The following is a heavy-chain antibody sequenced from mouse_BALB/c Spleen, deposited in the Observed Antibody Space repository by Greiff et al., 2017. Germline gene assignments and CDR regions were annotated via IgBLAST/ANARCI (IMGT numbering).Heavy chain of an antibody. Sequence: EVQRVESGGGLVQPGGSRKLSCAASGFTFSSFGMHWVRQAPEKGLEWVAYISSGSSTIYYADTVKGRFTISRDNPKNTLFLQMTSLRSEDTAMYYCATNWDFDYWGQGTTLTVSS. CDR3: ATNWDFDY. D-gene: IGHD4-1*01. CDR1: GFTFSSFG. J-gene: IGHJ2*01. CDR2: ISSGSSTI. V-gene: IGHV5-17*02.